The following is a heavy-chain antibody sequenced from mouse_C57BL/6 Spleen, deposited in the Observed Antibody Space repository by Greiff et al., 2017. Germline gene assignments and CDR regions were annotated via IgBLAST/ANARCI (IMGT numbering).Heavy chain of an antibody. Sequence: QVQLQQSGPELVKPGASVKISCKASGYAFSSSWMNWVKQRPGKGLEWIGRIYPGDGDTNYNGKFKGKATLTADKSSRTAYMQLSSLTSEDSAVYFCGKLYYYGSSYGAMDYWGQGTSVTVSS. CDR3: GKLYYYGSSYGAMDY. V-gene: IGHV1-82*01. J-gene: IGHJ4*01. D-gene: IGHD1-1*01. CDR2: IYPGDGDT. CDR1: GYAFSSSW.